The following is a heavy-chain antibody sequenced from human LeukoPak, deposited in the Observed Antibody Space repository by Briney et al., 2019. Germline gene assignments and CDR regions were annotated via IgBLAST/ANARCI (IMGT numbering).Heavy chain of an antibody. Sequence: SETPSLTCTVSGGSINGYYWSWIRQSPGKGLESLGYIYYTGSTNYNPSLKSRVTMSVDTSRNQFFLRLSSVTAADTAFYYCARAHWFLDYGDHPAVRNWFDPWGQGTLVTVSS. J-gene: IGHJ5*02. CDR1: GGSINGYY. D-gene: IGHD4-17*01. CDR3: ARAHWFLDYGDHPAVRNWFDP. CDR2: IYYTGST. V-gene: IGHV4-59*12.